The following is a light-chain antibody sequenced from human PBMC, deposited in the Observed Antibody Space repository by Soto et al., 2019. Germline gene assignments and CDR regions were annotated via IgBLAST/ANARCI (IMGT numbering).Light chain of an antibody. Sequence: DIQMTQSPFTLSASVGDRIIITCRASQSIGGWLAWYQQKPGKAPKLRIYKASSLESGVPSRFSGSGSGTEFTLTISSLQPDDFATYYCQQYNSYCTFGQGTKLEIK. V-gene: IGKV1-5*03. CDR3: QQYNSYCT. CDR1: QSIGGW. CDR2: KAS. J-gene: IGKJ2*02.